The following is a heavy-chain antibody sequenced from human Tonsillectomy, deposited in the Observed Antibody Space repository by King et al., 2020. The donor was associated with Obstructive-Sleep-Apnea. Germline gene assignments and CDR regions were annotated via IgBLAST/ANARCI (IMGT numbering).Heavy chain of an antibody. CDR3: ARSPATDVYGMDV. CDR1: GYTFTSQQ. V-gene: IGHV1-46*01. CDR2: INPLDGSR. D-gene: IGHD2-21*02. J-gene: IGHJ6*02. Sequence: QVQLVQSGAEVKKPGASVKVSCKASGYTFTSQQMHWVRQAPGQGLEWMGIINPLDGSRTYAQKFQGRVTMTSATSTSTVYMELSSLRSEDTAVYYCARSPATDVYGMDVWGQGTTVTVSS.